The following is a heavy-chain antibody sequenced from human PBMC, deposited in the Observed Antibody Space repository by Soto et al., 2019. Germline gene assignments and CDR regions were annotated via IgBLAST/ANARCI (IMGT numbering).Heavy chain of an antibody. CDR2: IYYSGST. V-gene: IGHV4-39*01. CDR1: GGSISSSSYY. J-gene: IGHJ4*02. CDR3: ARLLGYSSGVDY. D-gene: IGHD6-19*01. Sequence: SETLSLTCTVSGGSISSSSYYWGWIRQPPGKGLEWIGSIYYSGSTYYNPSLKSRVTISVDTSKNQFSLRAEDTAVYYCARLLGYSSGVDYWGQGTLVTVSS.